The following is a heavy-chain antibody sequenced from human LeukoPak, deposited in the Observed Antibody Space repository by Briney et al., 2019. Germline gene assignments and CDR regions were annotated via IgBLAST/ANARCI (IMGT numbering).Heavy chain of an antibody. J-gene: IGHJ6*03. CDR3: AKALEDCSGGGCFSGYMDV. Sequence: GGSLRLSCAASGFTFTNYAFHWVRQAPGKGLDWVAIIRYDGSITYSTDSVKGRFTISSDNSKNTVYLQMNNLGAEDTAVYYCAKALEDCSGGGCFSGYMDVWGKGTTVTVSS. CDR1: GFTFTNYA. V-gene: IGHV3-30*02. D-gene: IGHD2-15*01. CDR2: IRYDGSIT.